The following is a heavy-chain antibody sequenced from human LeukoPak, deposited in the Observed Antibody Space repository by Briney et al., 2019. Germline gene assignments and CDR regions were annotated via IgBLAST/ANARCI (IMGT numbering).Heavy chain of an antibody. CDR2: IRYDGRNK. J-gene: IGHJ4*02. CDR3: AKEIWPTVTTPGHTHPDY. Sequence: GGSLRLSCAASGFTFSTYGMHWVRQAPGKGLEWVAFIRYDGRNKYYADSVKGRFTISRDNSKNTLCLQMNSLRAEDTAVYYCAKEIWPTVTTPGHTHPDYWGQGTLVTVSS. CDR1: GFTFSTYG. D-gene: IGHD4-17*01. V-gene: IGHV3-30*02.